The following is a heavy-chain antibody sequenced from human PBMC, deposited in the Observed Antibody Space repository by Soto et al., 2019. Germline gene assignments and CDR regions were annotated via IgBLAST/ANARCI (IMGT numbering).Heavy chain of an antibody. D-gene: IGHD5-12*01. CDR3: ARHPMATRLDY. CDR2: IYYSGST. Sequence: SETLSLTCTVSGGSISSGSYYWGWIRQPPGKGLEWIGSIYYSGSTYYNPSLKSRVTISVDTSKNQFSLKLSSVTAADTAVYYCARHPMATRLDYWGQGTLVTVSS. CDR1: GGSISSGSYY. V-gene: IGHV4-39*01. J-gene: IGHJ4*02.